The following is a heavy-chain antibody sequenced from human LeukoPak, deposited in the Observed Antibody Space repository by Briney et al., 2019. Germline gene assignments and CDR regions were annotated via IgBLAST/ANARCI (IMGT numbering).Heavy chain of an antibody. CDR3: ARLGRDAFDI. J-gene: IGHJ3*02. CDR2: ISSSGSYK. V-gene: IGHV3-21*01. CDR1: GFTFSSYS. Sequence: GGSLRLSCAASGFTFSSYSMNWVRQAPGKGLEGVSSISSSGSYKYYADSVQGRFTIFRDNSKNTLYLQMNSLRAEDTAVYYCARLGRDAFDIWGQGTMVTVSS.